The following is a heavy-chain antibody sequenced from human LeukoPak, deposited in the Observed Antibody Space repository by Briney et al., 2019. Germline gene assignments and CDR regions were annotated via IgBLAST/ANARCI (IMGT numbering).Heavy chain of an antibody. V-gene: IGHV4-34*01. CDR1: GGSFSGYY. CDR2: INHSGST. J-gene: IGHJ4*02. D-gene: IGHD4-11*01. Sequence: KPSETLSLTCAVYGGSFSGYYWSWIRQPPGKGLEWIGEINHSGSTNCNPSLKSRVTISVDTSKNQFSLKLSSVTAADTAVYYCARKKGLQYYFDYWGQGTLVTVSS. CDR3: ARKKGLQYYFDY.